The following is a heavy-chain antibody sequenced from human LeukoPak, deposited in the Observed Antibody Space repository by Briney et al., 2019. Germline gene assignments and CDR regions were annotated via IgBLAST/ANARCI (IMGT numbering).Heavy chain of an antibody. D-gene: IGHD2-2*01. Sequence: GSSVKVSCKASGDSFSRDSVSWVRQAPGQGLEWMGRIIPILGPAKYAQKFQDRVTISTDESMSTVYMELSRLRLDDTAVYYCARRSMGDQLLGLDPWGQGTLVTVSS. J-gene: IGHJ5*02. CDR1: GDSFSRDS. CDR2: IIPILGPA. CDR3: ARRSMGDQLLGLDP. V-gene: IGHV1-69*11.